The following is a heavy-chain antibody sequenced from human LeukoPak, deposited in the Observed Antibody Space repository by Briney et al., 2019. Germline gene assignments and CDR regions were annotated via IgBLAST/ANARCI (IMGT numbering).Heavy chain of an antibody. J-gene: IGHJ2*01. CDR2: IYPGDSDT. D-gene: IGHD4-17*01. V-gene: IGHV5-51*01. CDR3: ARDGDYEGSYWYFDL. Sequence: GESLKISCKGSGYSFTSYWIGWVRQMPGKGLEWMGIIYPGDSDTRYSPSFQGQVTISADKSISTAYLQWSSLKASDTAMYYCARDGDYEGSYWYFDLWGRGTLVTVSS. CDR1: GYSFTSYW.